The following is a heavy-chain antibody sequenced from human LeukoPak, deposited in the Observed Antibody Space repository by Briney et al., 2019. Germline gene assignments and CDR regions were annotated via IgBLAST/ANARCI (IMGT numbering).Heavy chain of an antibody. Sequence: SGPTLVNPTQTLTLTCTFSGFSLSTSGVGVGWIRQPPGKALEWLALIYWNDDKRYSPSLKSRLTITKDTSKNQVALTMTNMDPVDTATYYCAHSGYYDILTGYGYWGQGTLVTVSS. CDR2: IYWNDDK. J-gene: IGHJ4*02. V-gene: IGHV2-5*01. CDR1: GFSLSTSGVG. CDR3: AHSGYYDILTGYGY. D-gene: IGHD3-9*01.